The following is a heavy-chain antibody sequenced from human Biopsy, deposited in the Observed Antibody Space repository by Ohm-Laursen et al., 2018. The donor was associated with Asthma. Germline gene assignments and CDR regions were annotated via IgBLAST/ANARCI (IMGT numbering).Heavy chain of an antibody. CDR3: ARTYYDFLTGQVNDAFDM. D-gene: IGHD3-9*01. CDR1: GYTFINYA. J-gene: IGHJ3*02. CDR2: INAGNGNT. Sequence: SVKVSCKASGYTFINYAIHWVCQAPGQRLEWIGWINAGNGNTKYSQKFQGRVTISRDTSASTAYMDLSSLRSEDTAVYYCARTYYDFLTGQVNDAFDMWGQGTMVTVSS. V-gene: IGHV1-3*01.